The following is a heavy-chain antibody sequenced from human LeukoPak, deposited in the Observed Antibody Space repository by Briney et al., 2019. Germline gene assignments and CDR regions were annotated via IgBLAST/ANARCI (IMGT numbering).Heavy chain of an antibody. Sequence: GGSLRLSCAASGFTFSSYNMNWVRQAPGKGLEWVPSISTRGSYIYYADSVKGRFTISRDNAKNSLYLQMNSLRAEDTAVYYCARAEVLLWFGESPGAEYFQHWGQGTLVTVSS. CDR2: ISTRGSYI. J-gene: IGHJ1*01. CDR3: ARAEVLLWFGESPGAEYFQH. V-gene: IGHV3-21*01. D-gene: IGHD3-10*01. CDR1: GFTFSSYN.